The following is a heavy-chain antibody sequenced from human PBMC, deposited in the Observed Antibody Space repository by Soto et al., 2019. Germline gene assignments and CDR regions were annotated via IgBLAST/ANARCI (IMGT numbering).Heavy chain of an antibody. V-gene: IGHV4-34*01. D-gene: IGHD3-10*01. Sequence: SETLSLTCAVSGYSISSGYYWSWIRQPPGKGLEWIGEINHSGSTNYNPSLKSRVTISVDTSKNQFSLKLSSVTAADTAVYYCASGSSITMVRGVTFNWFDPWGQGTLVTVSS. CDR1: GYSISSGYY. CDR2: INHSGST. CDR3: ASGSSITMVRGVTFNWFDP. J-gene: IGHJ5*02.